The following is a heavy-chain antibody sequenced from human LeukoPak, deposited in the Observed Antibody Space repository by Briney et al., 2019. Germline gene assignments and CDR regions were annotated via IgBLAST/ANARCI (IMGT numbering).Heavy chain of an antibody. J-gene: IGHJ4*02. CDR2: ISYDGSNK. CDR3: ARPPDLYYDISEIGY. CDR1: GFTFSSYA. Sequence: GGSLRLSCAASGFTFSSYAMHWVRQAPGKGLEWVAVISYDGSNKYYADSVKGRFTISRDNSKNTLYLQMNSLRAEDTAVYYCARPPDLYYDISEIGYWGQGTLVTVSS. V-gene: IGHV3-30-3*01. D-gene: IGHD3-9*01.